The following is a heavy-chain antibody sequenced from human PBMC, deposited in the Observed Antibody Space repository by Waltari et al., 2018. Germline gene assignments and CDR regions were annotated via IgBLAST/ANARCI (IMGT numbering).Heavy chain of an antibody. CDR2: ISYDGSNK. D-gene: IGHD3-9*01. J-gene: IGHJ6*03. Sequence: QVQLVESGGGVVQPGRSLRLSCAASGFTFSSYGMHWVRQAPGKGLEWVAVISYDGSNKYYADSVKGRFTIARDNSKNTLYLQMNSLRAEDTAVYYCAKDGPLRYLYYYYMDVWGKGTTVNVSS. V-gene: IGHV3-30*18. CDR1: GFTFSSYG. CDR3: AKDGPLRYLYYYYMDV.